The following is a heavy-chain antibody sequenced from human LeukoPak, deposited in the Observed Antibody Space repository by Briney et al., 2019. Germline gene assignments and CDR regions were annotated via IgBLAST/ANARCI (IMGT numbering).Heavy chain of an antibody. CDR3: AKDSIHGRPRNWFDP. CDR2: ISGSGGST. J-gene: IGHJ5*02. CDR1: GFTFSSYA. Sequence: SGGSLRLSCAASGFTFSSYAMSWVRQAPGKGLEWVSAISGSGGSTYYADSVKGRFTISRDNSKNTLYLQMNSLRAEDTAVYYCAKDSIHGRPRNWFDPWGQGTLVTVSS. V-gene: IGHV3-23*01.